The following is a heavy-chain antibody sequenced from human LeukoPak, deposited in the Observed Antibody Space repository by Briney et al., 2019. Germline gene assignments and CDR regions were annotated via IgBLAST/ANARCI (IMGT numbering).Heavy chain of an antibody. V-gene: IGHV3-7*03. CDR2: IKQDGSEK. Sequence: GGSLRLSCAASGFTVSSNYMSWVRQAPGKGLEWVANIKQDGSEKYYVDSVKGRFTISRDNAKNSLYLQMNSLRAEDTAVYYCARDRLRGYSGYGDYWGQGTLVTVSS. J-gene: IGHJ4*02. CDR3: ARDRLRGYSGYGDY. CDR1: GFTVSSNY. D-gene: IGHD5-12*01.